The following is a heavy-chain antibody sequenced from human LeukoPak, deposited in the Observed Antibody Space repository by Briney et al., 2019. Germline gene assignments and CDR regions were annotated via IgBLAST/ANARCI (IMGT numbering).Heavy chain of an antibody. Sequence: GGSLRLSCAASGFTFSSYEMNWVRQAPGKGLEWVSYISSSGSTIYYADSVQGRFTISRDNADNSLFLQMNSLRAEDTAVYYCARESDFNANFDAFDIWGQGTVVTVSS. CDR2: ISSSGSTI. CDR1: GFTFSSYE. J-gene: IGHJ3*02. D-gene: IGHD4/OR15-4a*01. CDR3: ARESDFNANFDAFDI. V-gene: IGHV3-48*03.